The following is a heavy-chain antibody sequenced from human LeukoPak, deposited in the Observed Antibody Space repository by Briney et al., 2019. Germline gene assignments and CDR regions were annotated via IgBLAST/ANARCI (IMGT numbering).Heavy chain of an antibody. CDR3: AKDRGSGWPQFDY. D-gene: IGHD6-19*01. V-gene: IGHV3-23*01. CDR2: ISGRGGST. Sequence: QPGGSLRLSCAASGFSFGSYAMSWVRQAPGKGLEWVSAISGRGGSTYYADSVKGRFTISRDNSKNTLYLQMNSLRAEDTAVYYCAKDRGSGWPQFDYRGQGTLVTVSS. CDR1: GFSFGSYA. J-gene: IGHJ4*02.